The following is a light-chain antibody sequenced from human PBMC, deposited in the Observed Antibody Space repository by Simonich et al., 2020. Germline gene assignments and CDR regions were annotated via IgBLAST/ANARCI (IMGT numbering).Light chain of an antibody. CDR3: YSTDSSGNHRV. CDR1: ALPKKY. J-gene: IGLJ2*01. Sequence: SYELTQPPSVSVSPGQTARITCSGDALPKKYAYWYQQKSGRAPVLVIYEDSNRPSGIPERFSGSSSGTMATLTISGAQVEDEADYYCYSTDSSGNHRVFGGGTKLTVL. CDR2: EDS. V-gene: IGLV3-10*01.